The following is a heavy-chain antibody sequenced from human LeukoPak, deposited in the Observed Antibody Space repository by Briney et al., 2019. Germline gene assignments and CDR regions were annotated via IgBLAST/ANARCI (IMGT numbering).Heavy chain of an antibody. V-gene: IGHV4-31*03. CDR3: ARDMVPAAREHSAFDI. Sequence: SQTLSPTCTVSGGSISSGGYYWSWIRQHPGKGLEWIGYIYYSGSTYYNPSLKSRVTISVDTSKNQFSLKLSSVTAADTAVYYCARDMVPAAREHSAFDIWGQGTMVTVSS. J-gene: IGHJ3*02. CDR1: GGSISSGGYY. D-gene: IGHD2-2*01. CDR2: IYYSGST.